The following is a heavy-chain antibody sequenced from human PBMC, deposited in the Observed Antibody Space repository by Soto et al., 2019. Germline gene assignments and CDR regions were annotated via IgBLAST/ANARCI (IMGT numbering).Heavy chain of an antibody. J-gene: IGHJ6*02. D-gene: IGHD3-9*01. CDR1: GFTFTTYG. CDR2: IWFDGSNK. CDR3: ARAGPTYYDILTGYNNPGYHYYGMDV. V-gene: IGHV3-33*01. Sequence: GGSLRLSCAASGFTFTTYGMHWVRQAPGKGLQWVAVIWFDGSNKYYADSVKGRFTISRDNSRNTVYLQMNSLRAEDTALYYCARAGPTYYDILTGYNNPGYHYYGMDVWGQGTTVTVSS.